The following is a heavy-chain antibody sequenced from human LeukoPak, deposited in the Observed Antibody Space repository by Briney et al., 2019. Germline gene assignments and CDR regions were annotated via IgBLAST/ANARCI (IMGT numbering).Heavy chain of an antibody. CDR2: IYTSGST. Sequence: SETLSLTCTVSGGSISSGSYYWSWIRQPAGKGLEWIGRIYTSGSTNYNPSLKSRVTISVDTSKNQFSLKLSSVTAADTAVYYCARVWVGGEADYWGQGTLVTVSS. CDR3: ARVWVGGEADY. V-gene: IGHV4-61*02. D-gene: IGHD2-21*01. J-gene: IGHJ4*02. CDR1: GGSISSGSYY.